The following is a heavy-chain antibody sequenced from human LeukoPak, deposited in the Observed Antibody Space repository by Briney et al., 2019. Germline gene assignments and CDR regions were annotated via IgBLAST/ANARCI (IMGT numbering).Heavy chain of an antibody. Sequence: LAGGSLRLSCAASGFSSSYFSMNWVRQAPGKGLECVSHISSSGNTHYADSVMGRFAISRDNAKNSLSLQMNNLRAEDTGVYYCARTQSMAVIDYWGQGTLVTVSS. CDR3: ARTQSMAVIDY. J-gene: IGHJ4*02. D-gene: IGHD2/OR15-2a*01. V-gene: IGHV3-48*04. CDR1: GFSSSYFS. CDR2: ISSSGNT.